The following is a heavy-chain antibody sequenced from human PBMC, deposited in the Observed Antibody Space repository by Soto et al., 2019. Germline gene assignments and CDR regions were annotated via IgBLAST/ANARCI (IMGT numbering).Heavy chain of an antibody. D-gene: IGHD2-2*02. J-gene: IGHJ4*02. Sequence: SQTLSLTCAISGDSVSSNSAAWNWIRQSPSRGLEWLGRTYYRSKWYNDYAVSVKSRITINPDTSKNQFSLQLNSVTPEDTAVYYCAREVVSCSSTSCYTYYFDYWGQGTLVTVSS. CDR1: GDSVSSNSAA. CDR2: TYYRSKWYN. CDR3: AREVVSCSSTSCYTYYFDY. V-gene: IGHV6-1*01.